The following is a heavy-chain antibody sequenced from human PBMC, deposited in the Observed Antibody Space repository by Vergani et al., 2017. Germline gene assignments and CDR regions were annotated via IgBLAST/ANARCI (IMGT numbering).Heavy chain of an antibody. CDR1: GFTFSSYS. CDR2: ISSSSCYI. D-gene: IGHD3-22*01. CDR3: ARDLFYYDSSGYYSGFFDY. V-gene: IGHV3-21*01. Sequence: EVQLVESGGGLVKPGGSLRLSCAASGFTFSSYSMNWVRQAPGKGLEWVSSISSSSCYIYYADSVKGRFTISRDNAKNSLYLQMNSLRAEDTAVYYCARDLFYYDSSGYYSGFFDYWGQGTLVTVSS. J-gene: IGHJ4*02.